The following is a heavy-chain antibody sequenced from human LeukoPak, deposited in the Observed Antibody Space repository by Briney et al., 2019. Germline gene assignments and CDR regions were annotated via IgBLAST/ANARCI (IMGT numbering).Heavy chain of an antibody. CDR2: INHSGST. Sequence: SETLSLTCAVYGGSFSGYYWSWIRQLPGKGLEWIGEINHSGSTNYNPSLKSRVTISVDTSKNQFSLKLSSVTAADTAVYYCARGLKGYSSGWYVSWFDPWGQGTLVTVSS. J-gene: IGHJ5*02. D-gene: IGHD6-19*01. CDR1: GGSFSGYY. V-gene: IGHV4-34*01. CDR3: ARGLKGYSSGWYVSWFDP.